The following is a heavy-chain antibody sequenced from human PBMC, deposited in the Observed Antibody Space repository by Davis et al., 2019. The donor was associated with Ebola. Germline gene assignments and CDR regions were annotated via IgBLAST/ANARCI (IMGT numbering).Heavy chain of an antibody. CDR2: IYPGDSDA. CDR1: GYNFPNHW. D-gene: IGHD3-22*01. V-gene: IGHV5-51*01. Sequence: GESLKISCQGSGYNFPNHWMAWVRQMSGKGLEWMGIIYPGDSDARYSPSFQGQVTISADTSISTAYLQWSSLKASDTAMYYCARLDSTGYYYLSRYFDLWGRGTLVTASS. J-gene: IGHJ2*01. CDR3: ARLDSTGYYYLSRYFDL.